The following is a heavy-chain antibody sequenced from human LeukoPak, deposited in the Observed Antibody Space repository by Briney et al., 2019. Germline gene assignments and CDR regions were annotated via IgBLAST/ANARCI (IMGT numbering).Heavy chain of an antibody. CDR2: ISASGGST. CDR3: ARNGYYDNNGYYPLDY. CDR1: GFTFSSSA. D-gene: IGHD3-22*01. J-gene: IGHJ4*02. V-gene: IGHV3-23*01. Sequence: GGSLRLSCAASGFTFSSSAMSWVRQVPGKGLEWVSGISASGGSTSYADSVRGRFTISRDNAKNSLYLQMNSLRVEDTAVYYCARNGYYDNNGYYPLDYWGQGTLVTVSS.